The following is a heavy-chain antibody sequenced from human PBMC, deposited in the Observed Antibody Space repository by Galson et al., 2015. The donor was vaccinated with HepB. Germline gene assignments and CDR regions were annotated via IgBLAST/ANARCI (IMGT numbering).Heavy chain of an antibody. CDR2: IYYTGGT. Sequence: SETLSLTCTVSGDSVNSGSYYWSWIRQPPGRGLEWIGYIYYTGGTNYNPSLRSRLTISIDTSQNQFSLKLSSVTAADTAVYFCAREGTVMPRGWFDPWGQGTLVTVSS. CDR1: GDSVNSGSYY. V-gene: IGHV4-61*01. D-gene: IGHD3-16*01. J-gene: IGHJ5*02. CDR3: AREGTVMPRGWFDP.